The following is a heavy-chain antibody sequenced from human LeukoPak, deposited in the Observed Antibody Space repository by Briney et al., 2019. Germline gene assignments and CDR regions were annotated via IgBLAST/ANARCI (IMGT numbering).Heavy chain of an antibody. V-gene: IGHV4-30-4*01. CDR3: AREVPTVTTMYEAYGMDV. D-gene: IGHD4-17*01. Sequence: SETLSLTCTVSGGSISSGDYYWSWIRQPPGKGLEWIGYIYYSGSTYHNPSLKSRVTISVDTSKNQFSLKLSSVTAADTAVYYCAREVPTVTTMYEAYGMDVWGQGTTVTVSS. CDR1: GGSISSGDYY. CDR2: IYYSGST. J-gene: IGHJ6*02.